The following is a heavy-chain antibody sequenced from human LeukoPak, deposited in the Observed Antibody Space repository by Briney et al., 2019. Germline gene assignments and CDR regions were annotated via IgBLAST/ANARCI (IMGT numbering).Heavy chain of an antibody. CDR2: ISSSSSYI. D-gene: IGHD4-11*01. Sequence: GGSLRLSCAASGFTFSSYGMNWVRQAPGKGLEWVSSISSSSSYIYYADSVKGRFTISRDNAKNSLYLQMNSLRAEDTAVYYCARGTTVTPTEFDYWGQGTLVTVSS. J-gene: IGHJ4*02. V-gene: IGHV3-21*01. CDR1: GFTFSSYG. CDR3: ARGTTVTPTEFDY.